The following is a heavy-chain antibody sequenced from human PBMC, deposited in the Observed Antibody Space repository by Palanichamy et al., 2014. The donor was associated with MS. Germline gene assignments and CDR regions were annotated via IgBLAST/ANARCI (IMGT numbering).Heavy chain of an antibody. CDR1: GFTLSDYW. CDR2: IKPDGSDK. J-gene: IGHJ4*02. V-gene: IGHV3-7*01. Sequence: EVQLVESGGGLVQPGGSLRVSCAASGFTLSDYWMSWVRQAPGKGLEWVANIKPDGSDKYYVDSVKGRFTMSRDNAKNSVYLQMNSLGAEDTAVYYCARRWAADGYYFDYWGQGTLVTVSS. CDR3: ARRWAADGYYFDY. D-gene: IGHD6-13*01.